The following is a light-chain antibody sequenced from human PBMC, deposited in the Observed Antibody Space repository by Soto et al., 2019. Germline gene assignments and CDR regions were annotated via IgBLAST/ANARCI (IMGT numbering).Light chain of an antibody. Sequence: IMMTQSPATLSVSLGERATLSCRAGQTIYSNVAWYQQRPGQAPRLLIYRASTRATGVPARFSGSGSGTDFTLTIRRLEPEDFAVYYCKQYGSSGTFGQGTKVDI. CDR1: QTIYSN. CDR2: RAS. J-gene: IGKJ1*01. CDR3: KQYGSSGT. V-gene: IGKV3D-15*01.